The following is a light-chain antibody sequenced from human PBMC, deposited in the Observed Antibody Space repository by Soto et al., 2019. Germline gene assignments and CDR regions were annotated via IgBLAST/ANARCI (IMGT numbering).Light chain of an antibody. Sequence: EIVLTQSPGTLSLSPGERATLSCRASQTVSTYLAWYQQKPGQAPRLLIYDASTRATGIPARFSGSGSGTDFTLTISGLQSEDFAVYYCQQYNNWPQTLGQGTKVDI. CDR3: QQYNNWPQT. CDR2: DAS. CDR1: QTVSTY. J-gene: IGKJ1*01. V-gene: IGKV3-15*01.